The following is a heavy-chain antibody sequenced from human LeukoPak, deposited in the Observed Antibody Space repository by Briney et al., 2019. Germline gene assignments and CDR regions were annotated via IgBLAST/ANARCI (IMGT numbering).Heavy chain of an antibody. Sequence: GGSLRLSCAASGFTFSSYSMNWVRQAPGKGLEWVSSISSSSSYIYYADSVKGRFTISRVNAKNSLYLQMNSLRAEDTAVYYCARDPQDYYGMDVWGKGTTVTVSS. J-gene: IGHJ6*04. CDR2: ISSSSSYI. CDR1: GFTFSSYS. CDR3: ARDPQDYYGMDV. V-gene: IGHV3-21*01.